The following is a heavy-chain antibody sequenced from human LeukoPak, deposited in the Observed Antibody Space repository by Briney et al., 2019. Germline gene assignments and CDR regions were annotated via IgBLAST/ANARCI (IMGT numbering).Heavy chain of an antibody. V-gene: IGHV3-9*03. D-gene: IGHD3-10*01. CDR2: ISWNSGSI. J-gene: IGHJ3*02. CDR1: GFTFDDYA. Sequence: GRSLRLSCAASGFTFDDYAMHWVRQAPGKGLEWVSGISWNSGSIGYADSVKGRFTISRDNAKNSLYLQMNSLRAEDMALYYCAKDIEGFGEDWAKAFDIWGQGTMVTVSS. CDR3: AKDIEGFGEDWAKAFDI.